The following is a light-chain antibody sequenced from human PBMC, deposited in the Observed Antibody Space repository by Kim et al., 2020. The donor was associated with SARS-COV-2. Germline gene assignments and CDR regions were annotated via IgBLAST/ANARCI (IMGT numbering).Light chain of an antibody. CDR1: NIGSKS. CDR3: QVWDSSSDHWV. V-gene: IGLV3-21*04. CDR2: YNS. J-gene: IGLJ3*02. Sequence: SYELTQPPSVSVAPGKTASITCGGNNIGSKSVHWYQQKPGQAPVLDIYYNSDRPSGIPERFSGSNSGNTATLTISRVEAGDEADYYCQVWDSSSDHWVFG.